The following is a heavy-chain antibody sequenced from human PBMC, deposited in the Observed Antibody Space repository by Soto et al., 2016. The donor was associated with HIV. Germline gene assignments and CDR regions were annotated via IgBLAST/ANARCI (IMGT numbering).Heavy chain of an antibody. CDR3: ARVKTTVTSEESDGMDA. CDR1: GGTFNNYV. Sequence: QVQLVQSGAEVKKHESSVKVSCQASGGTFNNYVISWVRQAPGQGLEWMGGIITIFGTANYAQKFQGRVTITADESTRTVYMELSSLRSEDTAVYYCARVKTTVTSEESDGMDAWGQGTTVTVSS. CDR2: IITIFGTA. J-gene: IGHJ6*01. D-gene: IGHD4-17*01. V-gene: IGHV1-69*13.